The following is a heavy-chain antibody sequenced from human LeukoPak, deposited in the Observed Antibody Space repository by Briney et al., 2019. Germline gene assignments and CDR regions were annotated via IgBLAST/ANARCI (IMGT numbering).Heavy chain of an antibody. V-gene: IGHV4-39*01. Sequence: SETLSLTCTVSGGSISSSSYYWGWIRQPPGKGLEWIGSNYYSGSTYYNPSLKSRVTISVDTSKNQFSLKLSSVTAADTAVYYCARHLPKQHPRGLDYWGQGTLVTVSS. CDR2: NYYSGST. D-gene: IGHD6-13*01. CDR3: ARHLPKQHPRGLDY. J-gene: IGHJ4*02. CDR1: GGSISSSSYY.